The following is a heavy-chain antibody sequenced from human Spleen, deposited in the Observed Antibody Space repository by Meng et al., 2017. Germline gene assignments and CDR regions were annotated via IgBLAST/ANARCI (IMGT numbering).Heavy chain of an antibody. D-gene: IGHD6-19*01. J-gene: IGHJ6*02. CDR1: GFTFSSYA. V-gene: IGHV3-23*01. CDR2: ISTSGSGT. CDR3: AKDIIIAVPPRYYGMDV. Sequence: LSLTGAASGFTFSSYAINWVRQAPGKGLEWVSAISTSGSGTHYADAVKGRFTISRDNSKNTLYLQMNSLRAEDTAVYYCAKDIIIAVPPRYYGMDVWGQGTTVTVSS.